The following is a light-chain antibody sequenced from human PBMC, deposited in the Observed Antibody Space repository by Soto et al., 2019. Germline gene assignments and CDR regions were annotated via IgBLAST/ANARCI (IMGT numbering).Light chain of an antibody. J-gene: IGKJ4*01. CDR1: QSVSSSY. CDR3: QQSYRLT. CDR2: GAS. Sequence: TVLTQSPCTLSLSPGERATLSFRASQSVSSSYLAWYQQKPGQAPRLLIYGASNRATGIPDRFSGSGSGTDFTLTISSLEPEDFATYYCQQSYRLTFGGGTKVDIK. V-gene: IGKV3-20*01.